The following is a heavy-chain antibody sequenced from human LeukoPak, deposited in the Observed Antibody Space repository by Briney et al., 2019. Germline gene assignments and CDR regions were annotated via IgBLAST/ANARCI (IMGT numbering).Heavy chain of an antibody. CDR2: IIPIFGTA. CDR3: ARAYSSSSWDFLFAQFDY. Sequence: SVKVSCKASGYTFTSYGISWVRQAPGQGLEWMGGIIPIFGTANYAQKFQGRVTITADESTSTAYMELSSLRSEDTAVYYCARAYSSSSWDFLFAQFDYWGQGTLVTVSS. CDR1: GYTFTSYG. J-gene: IGHJ4*02. V-gene: IGHV1-69*13. D-gene: IGHD6-6*01.